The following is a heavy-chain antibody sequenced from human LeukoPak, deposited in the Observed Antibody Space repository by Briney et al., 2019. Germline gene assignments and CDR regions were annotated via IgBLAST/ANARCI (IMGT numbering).Heavy chain of an antibody. D-gene: IGHD3-3*01. J-gene: IGHJ4*02. CDR1: GCTFSSYT. Sequence: EASVKVSCKASGCTFSSYTISWVRQAPGQGLEWMGRIIPILGIANYAQKFQGRVTITTDKSTSTAYIELSSLRSEDTAVDYFARDDFGSGYADWGQRTLVTVSS. CDR3: ARDDFGSGYAD. CDR2: IIPILGIA. V-gene: IGHV1-69*02.